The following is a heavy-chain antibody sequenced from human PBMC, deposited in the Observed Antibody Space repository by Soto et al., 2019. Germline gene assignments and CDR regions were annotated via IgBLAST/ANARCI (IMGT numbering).Heavy chain of an antibody. CDR1: GFTFRSYG. J-gene: IGHJ4*02. V-gene: IGHV3-30*18. D-gene: IGHD3-22*01. CDR2: VSYDGSNK. Sequence: PGGSLRLSCTASGFTFRSYGVHWVRQAPGKGLEWVASVSYDGSNKHYADSVKGRFTISRDNSRNTLDLQMNSLRAEDTAVYYCAKDTYYYDRSGYYTYDHWGQGTQVTVSS. CDR3: AKDTYYYDRSGYYTYDH.